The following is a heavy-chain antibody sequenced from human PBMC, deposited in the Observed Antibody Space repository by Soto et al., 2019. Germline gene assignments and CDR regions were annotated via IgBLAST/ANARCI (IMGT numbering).Heavy chain of an antibody. Sequence: QVQLVESGGGVVQPGRSLRLSCAASGFTFSSYAMHWVRQAPGKGLEWVAVISYDGSNKYYADSVKGRFTISRDNSENTVYLQMNSLRVEDTAVYYCARETDGMDVWGQGTTVTVSS. D-gene: IGHD1-1*01. V-gene: IGHV3-30-3*01. CDR2: ISYDGSNK. J-gene: IGHJ6*02. CDR1: GFTFSSYA. CDR3: ARETDGMDV.